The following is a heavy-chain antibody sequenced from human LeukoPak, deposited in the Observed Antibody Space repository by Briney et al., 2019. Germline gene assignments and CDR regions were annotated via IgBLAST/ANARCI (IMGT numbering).Heavy chain of an antibody. J-gene: IGHJ5*02. D-gene: IGHD3-10*01. CDR3: AKDQSGASWFGDR. V-gene: IGHV3-23*01. CDR2: ISGSGDST. Sequence: HPGGSLRLSCAASGFTFSSYAMRWVRQAPGKGLEWVSTISGSGDSTYYANSVKGRFTISRDNSKNTLYLQINSLRAEDTAVYYCAKDQSGASWFGDRGGQGTLVTVSS. CDR1: GFTFSSYA.